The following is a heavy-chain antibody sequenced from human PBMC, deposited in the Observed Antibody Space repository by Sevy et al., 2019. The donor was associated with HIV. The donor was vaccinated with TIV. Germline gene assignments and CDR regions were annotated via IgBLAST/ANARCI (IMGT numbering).Heavy chain of an antibody. J-gene: IGHJ3*02. CDR1: GYTFTGYY. Sequence: ASVKVSCKASGYTFTGYYMHWVRQAPGQGLEWMGWINPNSGGTNYAQKFQGRVTMTRDTSISTAYMELSRLRSDDTAVDYCGGILGGATQAFDIWGQGTMVNVSS. CDR2: INPNSGGT. D-gene: IGHD1-26*01. CDR3: GGILGGATQAFDI. V-gene: IGHV1-2*02.